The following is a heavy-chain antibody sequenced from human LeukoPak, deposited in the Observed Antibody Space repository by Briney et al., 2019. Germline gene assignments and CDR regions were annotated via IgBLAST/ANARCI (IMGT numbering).Heavy chain of an antibody. D-gene: IGHD1-1*01. J-gene: IGHJ4*02. CDR3: ARDISRWNELDS. CDR1: GGSISSYC. V-gene: IGHV4-4*07. Sequence: SETLSLTCTVSGGSISSYCWSWIRQPAGKGLEWIGRIYASGSTNYNPSLKSRVTISVDTSKNHFSLKLTSVTAADTAVYYCARDISRWNELDSWGQGTLVTVSS. CDR2: IYASGST.